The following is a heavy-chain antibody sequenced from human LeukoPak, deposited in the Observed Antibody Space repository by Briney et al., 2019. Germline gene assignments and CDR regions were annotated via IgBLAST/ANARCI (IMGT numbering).Heavy chain of an antibody. J-gene: IGHJ6*02. Sequence: ASVKVSCKAPGYTLSTYGISWVRQAPGQGLEWMGCISAYNGRTTYAQNLQGRVTMTRDTSTSTAYMEMKSLTSDDTAVYYCARDGYATGEAHYGLDVWGQGTTVTVSS. CDR2: ISAYNGRT. D-gene: IGHD7-27*01. CDR3: ARDGYATGEAHYGLDV. V-gene: IGHV1-18*01. CDR1: GYTLSTYG.